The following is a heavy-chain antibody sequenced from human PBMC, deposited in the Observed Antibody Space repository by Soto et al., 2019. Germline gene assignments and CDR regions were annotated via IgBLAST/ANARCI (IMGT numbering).Heavy chain of an antibody. CDR2: IWYDGSNK. CDR1: GFTFSSYG. D-gene: IGHD3-10*01. J-gene: IGHJ3*02. CDR3: ARDLIGPYGLGAFDI. Sequence: LRLSCAASGFTFSSYGMHWVRQAPCKGLEWVAVIWYDGSNKYYADSVKGRFTISRDNSKNTLFLQMNSLRAEDTAMYCCARDLIGPYGLGAFDIWGQGTMVTVSS. V-gene: IGHV3-33*01.